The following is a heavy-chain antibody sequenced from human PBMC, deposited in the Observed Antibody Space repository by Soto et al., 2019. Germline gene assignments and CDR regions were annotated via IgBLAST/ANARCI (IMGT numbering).Heavy chain of an antibody. CDR3: ARGPFTISGKEYYYYGMDV. V-gene: IGHV1-2*04. J-gene: IGHJ6*02. D-gene: IGHD3-3*01. Sequence: QVQLVQSGAEVKKPGASVKVSCKASGYTFTGYYMHWVRQAPGQGLEWMGWINPNSGGTNYAQKFKGWVTMTRDTSSSTAYMELSRLRSDDTAVYYCARGPFTISGKEYYYYGMDVWGQGTTVTVSS. CDR1: GYTFTGYY. CDR2: INPNSGGT.